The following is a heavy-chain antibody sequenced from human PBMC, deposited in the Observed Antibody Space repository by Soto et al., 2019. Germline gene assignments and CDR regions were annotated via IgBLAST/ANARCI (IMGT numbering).Heavy chain of an antibody. Sequence: RLSFAASGFTFSSYAMSWVRQAPGRLLEWVSAISGSGGSTYYADSVKGRFTISRDNSKNTLYLQMNSLRAEDTAVYYCAKDRPPYYDFWSFYWRQDNYYGMDVWCQG. CDR3: AKDRPPYYDFWSFYWRQDNYYGMDV. CDR1: GFTFSSYA. V-gene: IGHV3-23*01. CDR2: ISGSGGST. J-gene: IGHJ6*02. D-gene: IGHD3-3*01.